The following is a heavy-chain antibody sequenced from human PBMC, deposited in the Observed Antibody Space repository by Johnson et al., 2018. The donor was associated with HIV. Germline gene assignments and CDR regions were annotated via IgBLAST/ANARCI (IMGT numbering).Heavy chain of an antibody. CDR2: IYSGGST. CDR1: GFTFSSNY. V-gene: IGHV3-53*01. Sequence: VQVLESGGGLIQPGGSLRLSCAASGFTFSSNYMSWVRQAPGKGLEWLSVIYSGGSTYYADYVKGRFTISRDNSKNKVYLQMNSLRAEDTAVYYCARDGEGSRWSDAFEIWGQGTMLTVSS. J-gene: IGHJ3*02. D-gene: IGHD6-19*01. CDR3: ARDGEGSRWSDAFEI.